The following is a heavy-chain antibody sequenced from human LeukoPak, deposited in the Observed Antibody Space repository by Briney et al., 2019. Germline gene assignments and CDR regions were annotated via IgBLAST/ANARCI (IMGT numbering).Heavy chain of an antibody. J-gene: IGHJ3*02. CDR1: GVSFSGYY. Sequence: PSETLSLTCAVYGVSFSGYYWSWIRQPPGKGLEWIGEINHSGSTNYNPSLKSRVTISVDTSKNQFSLKLSSVTAADTAVYYCARDRSTLVRGDFDAFDMWGQGTMVTVSS. D-gene: IGHD3-10*01. CDR3: ARDRSTLVRGDFDAFDM. CDR2: INHSGST. V-gene: IGHV4-34*01.